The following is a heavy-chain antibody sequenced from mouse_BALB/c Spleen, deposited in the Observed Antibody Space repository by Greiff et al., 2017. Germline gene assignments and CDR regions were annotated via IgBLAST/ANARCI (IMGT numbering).Heavy chain of an antibody. CDR3: ARDPITTVVANAMDY. CDR1: GFTFSDYY. J-gene: IGHJ4*01. D-gene: IGHD1-1*01. CDR2: ISDGGSYT. V-gene: IGHV5-4*02. Sequence: DVHLVESGGGLVKPGGSLKLSCAASGFTFSDYYMYWVRQTPEKRLEWVATISDGGSYTYYPDSVKGRFTISRDNAKNNLYLQMSSLKSEDTAMYYCARDPITTVVANAMDYWGQGTSVTVSS.